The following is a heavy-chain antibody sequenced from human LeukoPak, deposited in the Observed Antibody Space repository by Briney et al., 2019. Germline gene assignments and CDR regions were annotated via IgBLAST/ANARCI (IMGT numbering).Heavy chain of an antibody. J-gene: IGHJ6*03. Sequence: ASVKVSCKASGYTFTGNYMHWVRQAPGQGLEWMGWINPNSGGTNYAQKFQGRVTMTRDTSIGTAYMELSRLRSDDTAVYYCARGHLYYYYMDVWGKGTTVTVSS. CDR1: GYTFTGNY. CDR2: INPNSGGT. V-gene: IGHV1-2*02. CDR3: ARGHLYYYYMDV.